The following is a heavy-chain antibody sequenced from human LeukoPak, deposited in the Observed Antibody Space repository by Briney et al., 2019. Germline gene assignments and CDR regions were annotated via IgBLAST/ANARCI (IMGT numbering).Heavy chain of an antibody. V-gene: IGHV1-69*05. Sequence: GASVKVSCKASGGTFNSYAISWVRQAPGQGLEWMGRIIPSFGTANYAQKFQGRVTITTDESTSTAYMELSSLRSEDTAVYYCARGGYSSSWYPEGLDYWGQGTLVTVSS. J-gene: IGHJ4*02. CDR1: GGTFNSYA. D-gene: IGHD6-13*01. CDR3: ARGGYSSSWYPEGLDY. CDR2: IIPSFGTA.